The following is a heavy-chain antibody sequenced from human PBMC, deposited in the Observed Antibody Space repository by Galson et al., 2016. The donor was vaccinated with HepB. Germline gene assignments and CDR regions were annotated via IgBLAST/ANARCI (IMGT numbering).Heavy chain of an antibody. CDR3: ARSNYHDISRAFDI. CDR2: MYYSGNA. D-gene: IGHD3-22*01. CDR1: GGSISSLGHY. J-gene: IGHJ3*02. V-gene: IGHV4-31*03. Sequence: TLSLTCTVSGGSISSLGHYWTWIRQNPEKGLQWIGYMYYSGNAHYNPSLKSRVIISIDTSKNQFSLKLSSVTAADTAVYFCARSNYHDISRAFDIWGQGPVITVSS.